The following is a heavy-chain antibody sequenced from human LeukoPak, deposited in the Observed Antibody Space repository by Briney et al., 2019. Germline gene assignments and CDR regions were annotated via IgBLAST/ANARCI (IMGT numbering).Heavy chain of an antibody. CDR2: INTSGGST. CDR1: GFTFSSYA. CDR3: AKASLTVVDYHYYGMDV. V-gene: IGHV3-23*01. Sequence: GGSLRLSCAASGFTFSSYAMSWVRQAPGKGLEWVSGINTSGGSTAYADSVKGRFTISRDNPRNTLYMQMNSLRAEDTAVYYCAKASLTVVDYHYYGMDVWGQGTTVAVSS. J-gene: IGHJ6*02. D-gene: IGHD3-22*01.